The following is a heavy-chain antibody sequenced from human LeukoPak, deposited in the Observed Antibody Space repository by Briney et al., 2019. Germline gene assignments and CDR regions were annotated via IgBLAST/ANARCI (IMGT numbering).Heavy chain of an antibody. V-gene: IGHV4-59*08. CDR2: IYYSGST. CDR3: ARTVSGLNDYVGGSYRSRPPHYFDY. CDR1: GGSISSYY. D-gene: IGHD3-16*02. J-gene: IGHJ4*02. Sequence: PSETLSLTCTVSGGSISSYYWSWIRQPSGKGLEWIGYIYYSGSTNYNPSLRSRVTISVDTSKNQFSLKLSSVTAADTAVYYCARTVSGLNDYVGGSYRSRPPHYFDYWGQGTLVTVSS.